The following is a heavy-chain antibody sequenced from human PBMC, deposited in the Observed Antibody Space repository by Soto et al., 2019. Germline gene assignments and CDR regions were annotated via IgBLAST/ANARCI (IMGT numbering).Heavy chain of an antibody. Sequence: EAHLVQSGGGLTQPGGSMRLSCAASGINFSAYWMHWVRQAPGKGLVWVSSISTDGSATPYAGSVKGRFTIFRDNSKNTLFLQMNSLRAEDTAVYYCAQDDGFVRVWGHGNWGQGTLVAVSS. CDR1: GINFSAYW. D-gene: IGHD3-16*01. V-gene: IGHV3-74*03. CDR2: ISTDGSAT. J-gene: IGHJ4*02. CDR3: AQDDGFVRVWGHGN.